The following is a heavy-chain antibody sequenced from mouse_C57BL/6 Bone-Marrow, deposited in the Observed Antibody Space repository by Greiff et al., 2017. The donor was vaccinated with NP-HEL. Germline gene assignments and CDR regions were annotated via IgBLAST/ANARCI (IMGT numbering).Heavy chain of an antibody. CDR1: GFTFSDYG. D-gene: IGHD3-2*02. J-gene: IGHJ3*01. Sequence: EVQGVESGGGLVKPGGSLKLSCAASGFTFSDYGMHWVRQAPEKGLEWVAYISSGSSTIYYADTVKGRFTISRDNAKNTLCLQMTSLRSEDTAMYYCAGTAQWFAYWGQGTLVTVSA. V-gene: IGHV5-17*01. CDR3: AGTAQWFAY. CDR2: ISSGSSTI.